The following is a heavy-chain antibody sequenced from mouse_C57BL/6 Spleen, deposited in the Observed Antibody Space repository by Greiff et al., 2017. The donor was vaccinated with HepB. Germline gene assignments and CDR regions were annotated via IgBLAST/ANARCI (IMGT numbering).Heavy chain of an antibody. CDR1: GFTFSNYW. J-gene: IGHJ3*01. CDR2: IRLKSDNYAT. Sequence: EVQGVESGGGLVQPGGSMKLSCVASGFTFSNYWMNWVRQSPEKGLEWVAQIRLKSDNYATHYAESVKGRFIISRDDSKSSVYLQMNNLRAEDTGIYYCTAIYYYGPYWGQGTLVTVSA. CDR3: TAIYYYGPY. D-gene: IGHD1-1*01. V-gene: IGHV6-3*01.